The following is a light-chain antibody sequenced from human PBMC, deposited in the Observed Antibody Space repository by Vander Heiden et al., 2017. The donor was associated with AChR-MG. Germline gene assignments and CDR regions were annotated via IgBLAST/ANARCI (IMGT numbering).Light chain of an antibody. CDR3: KQALQPPRT. CDR2: VGS. V-gene: IGKV2-28*01. CDR1: ATLLHMNGYNY. J-gene: IGKJ2*01. Sequence: SVMNQSPLSLPPTPGEPASISCRASATLLHMNGYNYLDWYLQTPGQSPQLLIYVGSRRASGVPDRFSGRGSGTDFTLKSSRVEAEDVGVYYSKQALQPPRTFGQGTKLEIK.